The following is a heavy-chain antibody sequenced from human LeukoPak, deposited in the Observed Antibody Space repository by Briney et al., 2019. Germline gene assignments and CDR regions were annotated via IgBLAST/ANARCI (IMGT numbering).Heavy chain of an antibody. CDR2: ISGSGTNT. D-gene: IGHD3-22*01. CDR1: GFTFSSYA. V-gene: IGHV3-23*01. Sequence: GESLRLSCAASGFTFSSYAMSWVRQAPGKGLEWVSAISGSGTNTYYADSVKGRFTISRDNSKNSLYLQMNSLRAEDTAVYYCAKPSLYYYDTSGYYRYWYFDLWGRGTLVTVSS. J-gene: IGHJ2*01. CDR3: AKPSLYYYDTSGYYRYWYFDL.